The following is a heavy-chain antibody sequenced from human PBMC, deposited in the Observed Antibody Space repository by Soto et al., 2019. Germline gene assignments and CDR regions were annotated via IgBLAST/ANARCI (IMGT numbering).Heavy chain of an antibody. CDR3: ARARSTTWSGTTRGWFDP. V-gene: IGHV3-21*06. J-gene: IGHJ5*02. Sequence: DVQLVESGGGLVKPGGSPRLSCAASGFTLKNYSMTWVRQAPGKGLEWVSSISSNSNYKYYADSLKVRFTISRDNAKNALYLQMSSLRAEDTAVYYCARARSTTWSGTTRGWFDPWGRGTLVTVAS. D-gene: IGHD2-2*01. CDR2: ISSNSNYK. CDR1: GFTLKNYS.